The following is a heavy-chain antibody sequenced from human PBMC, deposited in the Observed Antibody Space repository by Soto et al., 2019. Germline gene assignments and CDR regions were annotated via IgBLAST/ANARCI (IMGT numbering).Heavy chain of an antibody. V-gene: IGHV4-59*01. J-gene: IGHJ5*02. CDR3: AREDRYCSSTSCYTGQNWFDP. CDR1: GGSISSYY. CDR2: IYYSGST. Sequence: SETLSLTCTVSGGSISSYYWSWIRQPPGKGLEWIGYIYYSGSTNYNPSLKSRVTISVDTSKNQFSLKLSSVTAADTAVYYCAREDRYCSSTSCYTGQNWFDPWGQGTLVTVSS. D-gene: IGHD2-2*02.